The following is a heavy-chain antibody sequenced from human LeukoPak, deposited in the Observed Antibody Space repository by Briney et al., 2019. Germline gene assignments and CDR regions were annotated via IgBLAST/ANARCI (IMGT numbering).Heavy chain of an antibody. Sequence: ASVKVSCKASGGTFSSYAISWVRQAPGQGLEWMGRIIPILGIANYAQKFQGRVTITADKSTSTAYTELSSLRSEDTAVYYCARDTGVEQEGYFDYWGQGTLVTVSS. CDR3: ARDTGVEQEGYFDY. CDR1: GGTFSSYA. D-gene: IGHD1-14*01. CDR2: IIPILGIA. V-gene: IGHV1-69*04. J-gene: IGHJ4*02.